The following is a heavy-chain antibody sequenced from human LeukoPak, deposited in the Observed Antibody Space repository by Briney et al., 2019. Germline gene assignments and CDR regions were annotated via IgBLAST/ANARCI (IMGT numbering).Heavy chain of an antibody. CDR1: GGSISSGDYY. CDR2: IYYSGST. J-gene: IGHJ6*03. V-gene: IGHV4-30-4*08. D-gene: IGHD2-2*01. CDR3: ARASSPRDYYYYMDV. Sequence: SETLSLTCTVSGGSISSGDYYWSWIRQPPGKGLEWIGYIYYSGSTYYNPSLKSRVTISVDTSKNQFSLKLSSVTAADTAVYYCARASSPRDYYYYMDVWGKGTTVTVSS.